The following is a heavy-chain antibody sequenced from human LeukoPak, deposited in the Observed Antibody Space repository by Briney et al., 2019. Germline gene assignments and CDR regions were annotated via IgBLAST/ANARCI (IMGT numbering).Heavy chain of an antibody. D-gene: IGHD3-16*02. CDR3: ARDRGNDPYSPDAFDI. Sequence: ASVTVSFKASGYTFTSYGISWVRPAPGQGLEWMGWISAYNGNTNYAQKLQGRVTMTTDTSTSTAYMELRSLRSDDTAVYYCARDRGNDPYSPDAFDIWGQGTMVTVSS. J-gene: IGHJ3*02. V-gene: IGHV1-18*01. CDR1: GYTFTSYG. CDR2: ISAYNGNT.